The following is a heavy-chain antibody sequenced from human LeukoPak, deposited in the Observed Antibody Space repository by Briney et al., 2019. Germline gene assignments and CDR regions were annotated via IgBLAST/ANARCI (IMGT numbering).Heavy chain of an antibody. J-gene: IGHJ4*02. D-gene: IGHD2-2*01. CDR1: GYTFTSYG. V-gene: IGHV1-18*04. Sequence: GASVKVSCKASGYTFTSYGISWVRQAPGQGLEWMGWISAYNGNTNYAQKLQGRVTMTTDTSTSTAYMELRSLRSDDTAVYYCARDLNGYCSSTSCYQMGNWGQGTLVTASS. CDR3: ARDLNGYCSSTSCYQMGN. CDR2: ISAYNGNT.